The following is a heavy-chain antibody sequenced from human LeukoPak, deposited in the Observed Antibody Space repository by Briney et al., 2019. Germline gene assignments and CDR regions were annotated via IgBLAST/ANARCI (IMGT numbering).Heavy chain of an antibody. V-gene: IGHV1-8*01. Sequence: ASVKVSCKASGYTFTSYDINWVRQAPGQGLEWMGWMNPNSGNTGYAQKFQGRVTMTRNTSISTAYMEMSSLRSEDTAVYYCARGDPRLLTMSCYYCIDVWGQGPTVTVSS. J-gene: IGHJ6*02. CDR2: MNPNSGNT. D-gene: IGHD3-3*01. CDR3: ARGDPRLLTMSCYYCIDV. CDR1: GYTFTSYD.